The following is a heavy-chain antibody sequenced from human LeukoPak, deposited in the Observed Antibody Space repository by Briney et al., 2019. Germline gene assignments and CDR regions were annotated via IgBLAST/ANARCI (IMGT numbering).Heavy chain of an antibody. J-gene: IGHJ4*02. V-gene: IGHV3-23*01. CDR2: ISDSGGST. Sequence: GGSLRLSCAASEFTFRSYAMSWVRQAPGKGLEWVSVISDSGGSTYYADSVKGRFTISRDNSKNTLYLHMNSLRAEDTAVYYCAKDPSGGDGYSVFDYWGQGTLVTVSS. CDR1: EFTFRSYA. CDR3: AKDPSGGDGYSVFDY. D-gene: IGHD5-24*01.